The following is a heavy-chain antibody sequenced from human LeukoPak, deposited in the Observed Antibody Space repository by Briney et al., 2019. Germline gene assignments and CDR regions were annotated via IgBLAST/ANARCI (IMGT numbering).Heavy chain of an antibody. Sequence: SGGSLRLSCAASGFTFSSYAMSWVRQAPGKGLEWVSAISGSGGSTYYADSVKGRFTISRDNSKNTLYLQMNSLRAEDTAVYYCAKDRQLLRYFDWFPKQPGYWGQGTLVTVSS. D-gene: IGHD3-9*01. J-gene: IGHJ4*02. CDR1: GFTFSSYA. CDR2: ISGSGGST. V-gene: IGHV3-23*01. CDR3: AKDRQLLRYFDWFPKQPGY.